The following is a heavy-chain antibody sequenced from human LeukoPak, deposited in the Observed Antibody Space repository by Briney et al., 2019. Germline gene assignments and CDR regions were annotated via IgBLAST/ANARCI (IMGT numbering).Heavy chain of an antibody. Sequence: GRSLRLSCAASGFTFSTYAVHWVRQPPGKGLEWVAVIFDGSNKYYADSVKGRFTISRDNSKNTLYLQMNSLRAEDTAVYYCAKGYSGYDSHFDYWGQGTLVTVSS. J-gene: IGHJ4*02. D-gene: IGHD5-12*01. CDR1: GFTFSTYA. CDR3: AKGYSGYDSHFDY. V-gene: IGHV3-30-3*01. CDR2: IFDGSNK.